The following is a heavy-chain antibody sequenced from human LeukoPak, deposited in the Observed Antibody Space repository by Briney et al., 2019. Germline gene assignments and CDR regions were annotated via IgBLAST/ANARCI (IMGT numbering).Heavy chain of an antibody. J-gene: IGHJ5*02. V-gene: IGHV3-30*04. CDR1: GFTFSSYA. CDR2: ISYDGSNK. CDR3: AREVTMVRGATRYNWFDP. Sequence: GGSLRLSCAASGFTFSSYAMHWVRQAPGKGLEWVAVISYDGSNKYYADSVKGRFTISRDNSKNTLYLQMNSLRAEDTAVYYCAREVTMVRGATRYNWFDPWGQGTLVTVSS. D-gene: IGHD3-10*01.